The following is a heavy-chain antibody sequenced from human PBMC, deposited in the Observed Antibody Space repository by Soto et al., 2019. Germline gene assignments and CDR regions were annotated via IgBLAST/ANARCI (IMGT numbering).Heavy chain of an antibody. D-gene: IGHD6-13*01. CDR2: IDWDDDK. V-gene: IGHV2-70*11. CDR1: AFSLSTSGMC. Sequence: SGPTMVNPTQTLTLTCTFAAFSLSTSGMCVSWIRQPPGKALEWLARIDWDDDKYYSASLKTRLTISKDTSKNQVVLTMTNMDPVDTATYYCAREIAAAGRVFDYWGQGTLVTVSS. J-gene: IGHJ4*02. CDR3: AREIAAAGRVFDY.